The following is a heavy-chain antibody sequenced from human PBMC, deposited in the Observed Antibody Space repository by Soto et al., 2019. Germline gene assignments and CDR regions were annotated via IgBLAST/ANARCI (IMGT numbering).Heavy chain of an antibody. CDR1: GFTFSNAW. J-gene: IGHJ3*02. CDR2: IKSKTDGGTT. V-gene: IGHV3-15*01. CDR3: TTDRRNIVVVTAIPAFDI. Sequence: GGSLRLSCAASGFTFSNAWMSWVRQAPGKGLEWVGRIKSKTDGGTTDYAAPVKGRFTISRDDSKNTLYLQMNSLKTEDTAVYYCTTDRRNIVVVTAIPAFDIWGQGTMVTVSS. D-gene: IGHD2-21*02.